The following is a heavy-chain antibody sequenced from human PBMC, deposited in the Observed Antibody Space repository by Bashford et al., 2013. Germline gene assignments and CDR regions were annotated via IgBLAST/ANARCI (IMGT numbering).Heavy chain of an antibody. CDR3: AREVVEMAWGFDP. D-gene: IGHD5-24*01. CDR1: GASITSGDPY. J-gene: IGHJ5*02. Sequence: SETLSLTCTVSGASITSGDPYWSWIRQYPGKGLEWIGYISSRGSTYYSPSLRSRVTISLDTSKNQFSLKLTSVIAADTAVYYCAREVVEMAWGFDPWGQGTLVTVSS. V-gene: IGHV4-31*03. CDR2: ISSRGST.